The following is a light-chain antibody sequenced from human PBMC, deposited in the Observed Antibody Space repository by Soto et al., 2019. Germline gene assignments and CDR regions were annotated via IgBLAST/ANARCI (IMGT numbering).Light chain of an antibody. J-gene: IGKJ1*01. CDR1: QSISRY. CDR2: AAS. CDR3: QQNYRATPWT. V-gene: IGKV1-39*01. Sequence: DIQMTQSPSSLSASVGDRITITCRASQSISRYLNWYQHKPGKAPKFLINAASNLERGVPSRFSGGGSGTDFTLNISSLQPDDFATYYCQQNYRATPWTFGQGTKVEVK.